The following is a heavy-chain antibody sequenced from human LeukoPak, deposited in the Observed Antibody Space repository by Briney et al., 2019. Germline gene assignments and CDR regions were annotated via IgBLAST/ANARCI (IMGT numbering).Heavy chain of an antibody. V-gene: IGHV3-43*02. CDR1: GFTFSTFA. D-gene: IGHD5-18*01. CDR2: ITGDGGST. Sequence: GGSLRLSCAASGFTFSTFAMNWVRKAPGKGLEWVSLITGDGGSTYYADSVKGRFTVSRDNSKNSLYLQMNSLRTEDTALYYCAKARWLPLMMFDPWGQGTLVTVSS. CDR3: AKARWLPLMMFDP. J-gene: IGHJ5*02.